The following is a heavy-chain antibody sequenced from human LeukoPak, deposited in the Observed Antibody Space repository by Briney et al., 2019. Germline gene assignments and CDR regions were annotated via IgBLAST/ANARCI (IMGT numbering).Heavy chain of an antibody. V-gene: IGHV1-69*04. CDR2: IIPILDLA. D-gene: IGHD5-18*01. CDR1: GGTFSSNA. CDR3: ARGGYSYGRTSPHFDY. J-gene: IGHJ4*02. Sequence: SVKVSCKASGGTFSSNAINWVPQAPGQGLEWMGRIIPILDLANYAQKFQGRVTISADKSTSTAYMELSSLRSEDTAVYYCARGGYSYGRTSPHFDYWGQGTLVTVSS.